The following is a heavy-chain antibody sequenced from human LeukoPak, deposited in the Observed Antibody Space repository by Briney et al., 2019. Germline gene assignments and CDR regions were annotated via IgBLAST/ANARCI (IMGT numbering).Heavy chain of an antibody. CDR3: ARAPYYSNYEYYYYYYMDV. Sequence: SETLSLTCAVYGGSFSGYYWSWIRQPPGKGLEWIGYIYYSGSTNYNPSLKSRVTISVDTSKNQFSLKLSSVTAADTAVYYCARAPYYSNYEYYYYYYMDVWGKGTTVTVSS. V-gene: IGHV4-59*01. CDR2: IYYSGST. J-gene: IGHJ6*03. CDR1: GGSFSGYY. D-gene: IGHD4-11*01.